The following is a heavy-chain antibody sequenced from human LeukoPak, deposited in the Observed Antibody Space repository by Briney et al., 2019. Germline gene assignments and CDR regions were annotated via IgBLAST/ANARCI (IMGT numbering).Heavy chain of an antibody. CDR1: GGSISSGDYY. CDR3: ARGSVTAGPDAFDI. D-gene: IGHD2-21*02. Sequence: SETLSLTCTVSGGSISSGDYYCSWIRQPPGKGLEWIGYIYYSGSTNYNPSLKSRVTISVDTSKNQFSLKLSSVTAADTAVYYCARGSVTAGPDAFDIWGQGTMVTVSS. V-gene: IGHV4-61*08. CDR2: IYYSGST. J-gene: IGHJ3*02.